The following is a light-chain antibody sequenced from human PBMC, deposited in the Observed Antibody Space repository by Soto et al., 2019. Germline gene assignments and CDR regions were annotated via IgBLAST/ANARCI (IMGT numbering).Light chain of an antibody. Sequence: QSVLTQTPSVSAAPGQRVTISCSGSRFNVGENYVSWYQQFPGTAPQLVIYDDVKRSPGIPDRFSASKSGTSATLAITGLQTGDEADYYCGTWDNSLSAGLFGTGTKLTVL. J-gene: IGLJ1*01. CDR3: GTWDNSLSAGL. V-gene: IGLV1-51*01. CDR2: DDV. CDR1: RFNVGENY.